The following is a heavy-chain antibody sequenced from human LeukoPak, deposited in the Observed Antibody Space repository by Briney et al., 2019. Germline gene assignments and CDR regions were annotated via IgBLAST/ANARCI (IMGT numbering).Heavy chain of an antibody. V-gene: IGHV4-59*01. CDR2: IYYSGSA. CDR3: ARAGGVKTAALDLDY. CDR1: GGSISSYY. Sequence: SETLSLTCTVSGGSISSYYWSWIRQPPGKGLEWIGYIYYSGSANRNPSLKSRVTISRDTSKNQFSLKLTSVTAADTAVYYCARAGGVKTAALDLDYWGQGTLVTVSS. D-gene: IGHD6-25*01. J-gene: IGHJ4*02.